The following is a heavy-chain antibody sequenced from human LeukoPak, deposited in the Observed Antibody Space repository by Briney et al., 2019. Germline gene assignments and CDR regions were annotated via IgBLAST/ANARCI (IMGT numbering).Heavy chain of an antibody. CDR2: INSDGSTT. J-gene: IGHJ4*02. CDR1: GFTFSNYL. Sequence: GGSLRLSCAASGFTFSNYLIHWVRQAPGKGLVWVSRINSDGSTTNYADSVKGRFTISRDNAKSTVYLQVNSPRAEDTAVYYCARGSAAPGLIEYWGQGTLVTVSS. D-gene: IGHD6-13*01. V-gene: IGHV3-74*01. CDR3: ARGSAAPGLIEY.